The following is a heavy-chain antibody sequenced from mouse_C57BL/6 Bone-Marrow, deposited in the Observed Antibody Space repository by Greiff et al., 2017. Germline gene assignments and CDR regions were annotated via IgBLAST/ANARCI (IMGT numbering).Heavy chain of an antibody. Sequence: QVQLKQSGAELARPGASVKLSCKASGYTFTSYGISWVKQRTGQGLEWIGEIYPRSGNTYYNEKFKGKATLTADKSSSTAYMELRSLTSEDSAVYFCARSEGTYYYGRSYVAYWGQGTLVTVSA. CDR3: ARSEGTYYYGRSYVAY. V-gene: IGHV1-81*01. CDR1: GYTFTSYG. CDR2: IYPRSGNT. J-gene: IGHJ3*01. D-gene: IGHD1-1*01.